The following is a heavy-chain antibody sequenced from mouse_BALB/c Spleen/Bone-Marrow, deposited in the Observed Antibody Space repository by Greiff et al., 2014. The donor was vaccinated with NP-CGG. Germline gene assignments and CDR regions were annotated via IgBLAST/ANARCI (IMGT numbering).Heavy chain of an antibody. J-gene: IGHJ4*01. D-gene: IGHD2-10*02. CDR1: GFTFSDYY. CDR2: ISDGGNYS. V-gene: IGHV5-4*02. Sequence: EVMLVESGGGLVKPGGSLKLSCAASGFTFSDYYIYWLRQTPKKRLEWVATISDGGNYSYYPDSVKGRFTISRDNAKNNLYLQMSSLKSEDTAMYYCARSRMRYGAMDYWGQGTSVTVFS. CDR3: ARSRMRYGAMDY.